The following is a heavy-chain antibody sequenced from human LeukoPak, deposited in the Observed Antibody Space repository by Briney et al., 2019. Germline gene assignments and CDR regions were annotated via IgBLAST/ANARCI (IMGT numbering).Heavy chain of an antibody. CDR1: GYSITSGYY. J-gene: IGHJ5*02. V-gene: IGHV4-38-2*01. CDR2: VYHSGST. D-gene: IGHD3-22*01. CDR3: ARHGNYYDTSQSDP. Sequence: SETLSLTCAVSGYSITSGYYWGWIRQPPGKGLEWIGSVYHSGSTYYNPSLKSRVTISVDTSKNQFSLKLSSVTAADTAVYYCARHGNYYDTSQSDPWGQGTLVTVSS.